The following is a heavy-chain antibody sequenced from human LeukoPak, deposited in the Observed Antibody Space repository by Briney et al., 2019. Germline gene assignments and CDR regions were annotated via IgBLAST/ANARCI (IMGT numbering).Heavy chain of an antibody. CDR3: ARLHVTTDPDAFDI. V-gene: IGHV3-74*01. CDR2: INTDGSST. Sequence: PGGSLRLSCAASGFTFSNYWMHWVRQAPGKGLVWVSRINTDGSSTSYADSVKGRFTTSRDNAKNTLYLQMNSLRAEDTAVYYCARLHVTTDPDAFDIWGQGTMVTVSS. D-gene: IGHD4-11*01. CDR1: GFTFSNYW. J-gene: IGHJ3*02.